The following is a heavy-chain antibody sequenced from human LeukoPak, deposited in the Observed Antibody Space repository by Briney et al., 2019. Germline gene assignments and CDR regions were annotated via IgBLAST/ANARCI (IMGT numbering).Heavy chain of an antibody. V-gene: IGHV4-59*01. CDR2: IYDSGST. CDR3: ARVRWLNAYYHYYYMDV. CDR1: GGSIKSYY. J-gene: IGHJ6*03. D-gene: IGHD3-22*01. Sequence: PSETLSLTCTVSGGSIKSYYWSWLRQPPGKGLEWIGYIYDSGSTNYNPFLKSRVTISLDAAKDQFSLRLSSVTAADTALYYCARVRWLNAYYHYYYMDVWGKGTTVTVSS.